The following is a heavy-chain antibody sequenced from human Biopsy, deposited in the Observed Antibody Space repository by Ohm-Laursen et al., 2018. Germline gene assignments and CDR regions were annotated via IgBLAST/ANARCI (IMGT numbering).Heavy chain of an antibody. D-gene: IGHD6-19*01. Sequence: SETLSLTCTVSGGSISGSSWSWIRQAPGRGLEWVGYISYSGSTSNNPSLKSRITISVDTSKNQISLKVTSVTAADTAVYYIAKHVRGWTRDDVLHIWGQGTKFTVSS. CDR3: AKHVRGWTRDDVLHI. J-gene: IGHJ3*02. CDR2: ISYSGST. V-gene: IGHV4-59*08. CDR1: GGSISGSS.